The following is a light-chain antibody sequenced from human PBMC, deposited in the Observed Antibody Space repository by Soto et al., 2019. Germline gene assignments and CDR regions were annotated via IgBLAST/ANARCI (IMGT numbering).Light chain of an antibody. CDR2: DTS. J-gene: IGKJ1*01. Sequence: EIAMTQSPATLSVSPGESATLSCRASQSVRSNLAWYQQKPGQAPRLLIYDTSTRATGIPARFSGSGSGTEFTLTISSLQSEDFAIYFCQQYNTWPRTFGQGTKVEVK. CDR1: QSVRSN. CDR3: QQYNTWPRT. V-gene: IGKV3-15*01.